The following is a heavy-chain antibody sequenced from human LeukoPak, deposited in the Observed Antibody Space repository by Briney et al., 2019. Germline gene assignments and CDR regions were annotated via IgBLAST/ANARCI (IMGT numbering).Heavy chain of an antibody. CDR1: GFTFSSYS. V-gene: IGHV3-21*01. D-gene: IGHD3-10*01. CDR2: ISSSSSYI. J-gene: IGHJ5*02. CDR3: TRLRGESPRSFDP. Sequence: GGSLRLSCAASGFTFSSYSMNWVCQAPGKGLEWVSSISSSSSYIYYADSVKGRFTISRDNAENKVYLQMNSLGAEDTAVYYCTRLRGESPRSFDPWGQGTLVTVSS.